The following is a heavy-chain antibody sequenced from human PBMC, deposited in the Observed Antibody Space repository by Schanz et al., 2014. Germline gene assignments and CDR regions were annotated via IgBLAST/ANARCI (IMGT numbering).Heavy chain of an antibody. Sequence: EVQLAESGGGLVQPGGSLRLSCAASGFIFGSSVMAWVRQAPGRGLEWVSSISTSGTYMYIADSLKGRLTISRDNSKNSLYLQMNSLRAEDTAVYYCANNWNLDYWGQGTLVTVSS. D-gene: IGHD1-20*01. V-gene: IGHV3-21*04. CDR2: ISTSGTYM. CDR1: GFIFGSSV. CDR3: ANNWNLDY. J-gene: IGHJ4*02.